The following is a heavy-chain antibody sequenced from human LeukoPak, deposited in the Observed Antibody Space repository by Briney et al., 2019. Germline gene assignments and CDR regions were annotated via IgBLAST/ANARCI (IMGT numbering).Heavy chain of an antibody. CDR3: ARGGLWFGELYEYYFDY. CDR1: GGSISSYY. Sequence: SETLSLTCTVSGGSISSYYWSWIRQPPGKGLEWIGYIYYSGSTNYNPSLKGRVTISVDTSKNQFSLKLSSVTAADTAVYYCARGGLWFGELYEYYFDYWGQGTLVTVSS. CDR2: IYYSGST. J-gene: IGHJ4*02. D-gene: IGHD3-10*01. V-gene: IGHV4-59*01.